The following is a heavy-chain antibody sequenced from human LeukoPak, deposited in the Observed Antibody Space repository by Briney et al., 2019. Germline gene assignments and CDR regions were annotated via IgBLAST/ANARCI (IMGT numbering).Heavy chain of an antibody. V-gene: IGHV1-18*01. D-gene: IGHD4-17*01. CDR1: GFVFTSYG. Sequence: ASVKVSCKASGFVFTSYGFTWVRQAPGQGLEWMGWISANDGKTHYSEKHQGRVTMSTDTVTSTAYMELRSLRSDDTAVYYCARENTLRDYYYGMDVWGQGTTVTVSS. J-gene: IGHJ6*02. CDR3: ARENTLRDYYYGMDV. CDR2: ISANDGKT.